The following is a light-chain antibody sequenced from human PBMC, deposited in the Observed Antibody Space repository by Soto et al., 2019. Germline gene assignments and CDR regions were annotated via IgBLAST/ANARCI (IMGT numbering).Light chain of an antibody. J-gene: IGKJ1*01. CDR3: QQYNSYSPWT. CDR2: KAS. V-gene: IGKV1-5*03. Sequence: DIQMTQSPSTLYASVGDRVTITCRASQSISSWLDWYQQKPGKAPKLLIYKASSLESGVPSRFSGSGSGTEFTLTISSLQPDDFATYYCQQYNSYSPWTFGQGTKVEIK. CDR1: QSISSW.